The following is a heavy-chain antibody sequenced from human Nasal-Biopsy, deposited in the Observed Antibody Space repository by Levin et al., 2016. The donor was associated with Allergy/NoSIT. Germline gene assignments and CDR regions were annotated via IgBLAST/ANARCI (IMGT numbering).Heavy chain of an antibody. V-gene: IGHV1-2*02. J-gene: IGHJ6*02. D-gene: IGHD2-21*02. Sequence: ASVKVSCKASGYSFTGYFMDWVRQAPGQGLEWLGRINPNNGDTKYAQKFQGRVTMTRDTSISTAYMDLSRMTFDDTAVYYCASRRTPVTDSSYYYPLDVWGQGTTVTVSS. CDR2: INPNNGDT. CDR1: GYSFTGYF. CDR3: ASRRTPVTDSSYYYPLDV.